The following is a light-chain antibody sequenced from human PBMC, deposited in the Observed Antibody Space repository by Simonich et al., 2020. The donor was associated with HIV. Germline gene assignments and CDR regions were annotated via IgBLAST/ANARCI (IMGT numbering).Light chain of an antibody. V-gene: IGKV4-1*01. CDR1: QSVLYSSNNKNY. Sequence: DIVMTQSPDSLAVSLGERATINCRSSQSVLYSSNNKNYLAWYQQKPGQPPKLLIYWASTRDSGVPDRFSGSESGTDFTLTISSLQAEDVAVYYCQQYYSTPCTFGQGTKVEIK. CDR2: WAS. CDR3: QQYYSTPCT. J-gene: IGKJ1*01.